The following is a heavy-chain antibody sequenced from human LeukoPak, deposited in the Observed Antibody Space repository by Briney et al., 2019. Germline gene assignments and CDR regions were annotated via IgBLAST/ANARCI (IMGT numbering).Heavy chain of an antibody. V-gene: IGHV3-23*01. D-gene: IGHD5-12*01. CDR3: AKGRSGYDPDAFDI. CDR2: ISGSGDT. Sequence: GGSLRLSCAASGFTFVGNAVTWVRQAPGKGLEWVSTISGSGDTYYADSVKGRFTISRDDSKSTLSLQMNSLRAEDTAVYYCAKGRSGYDPDAFDIWGQGTMVTVSS. CDR1: GFTFVGNA. J-gene: IGHJ3*02.